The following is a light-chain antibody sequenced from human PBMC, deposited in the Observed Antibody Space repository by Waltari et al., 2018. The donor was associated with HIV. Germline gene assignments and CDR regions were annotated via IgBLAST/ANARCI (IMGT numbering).Light chain of an antibody. Sequence: DIEVTQSPESLAVSLGERATLNCKSSRSLIYNSNNKNYLAWYQQRPRQPPKLLIYWASTRESGFPNRSNGGGSGKVSPLPIIVLRAKVLATYSCKQFYIIPFPSGGGTRVEI. V-gene: IGKV4-1*01. J-gene: IGKJ4*01. CDR2: WAS. CDR3: KQFYIIPFP. CDR1: RSLIYNSNNKNY.